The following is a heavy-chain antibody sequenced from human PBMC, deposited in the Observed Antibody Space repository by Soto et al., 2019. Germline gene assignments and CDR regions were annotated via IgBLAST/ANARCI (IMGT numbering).Heavy chain of an antibody. J-gene: IGHJ5*02. CDR3: ARNPYVRGNYYFFAP. Sequence: NPSETLSLTCSVSGASIRSYFWSWVRQPAGQGLEWIGHIYIRGTTSYNPSLEGRVTLSLDTSKNQVSLVVTSVTAADTAVYYCARNPYVRGNYYFFAPWGPGTLVTVYS. CDR1: GASIRSYF. V-gene: IGHV4-4*07. D-gene: IGHD5-12*01. CDR2: IYIRGTT.